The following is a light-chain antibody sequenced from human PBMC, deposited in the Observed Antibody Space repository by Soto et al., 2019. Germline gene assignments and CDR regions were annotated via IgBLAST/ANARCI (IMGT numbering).Light chain of an antibody. CDR3: QQYNNWLST. Sequence: EIVMTQSPATLSVSPGERATLSCRASQRVSSNLAWYQQKPGQAPRLLIYGASTRATGIPARFSGSGSGTEFTLTLSSLQSEDFAVYYCQQYNNWLSTFGGGTKVEIK. J-gene: IGKJ4*02. CDR1: QRVSSN. CDR2: GAS. V-gene: IGKV3-15*01.